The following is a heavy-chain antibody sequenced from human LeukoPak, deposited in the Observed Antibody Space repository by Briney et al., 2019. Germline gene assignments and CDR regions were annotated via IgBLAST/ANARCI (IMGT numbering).Heavy chain of an antibody. CDR2: INSDGSST. CDR1: GFTFSHYW. J-gene: IGHJ3*02. D-gene: IGHD1-26*01. Sequence: TGGSLRLSCAASGFTFSHYWMHWVRQPPGKGLVWVSRINSDGSSTTYADSVKGRFTISRDNAEKTLYLQMNSLRTEDTAVYYCSPLGELHSLPDGFNIWGQGTMVTVSS. V-gene: IGHV3-74*01. CDR3: SPLGELHSLPDGFNI.